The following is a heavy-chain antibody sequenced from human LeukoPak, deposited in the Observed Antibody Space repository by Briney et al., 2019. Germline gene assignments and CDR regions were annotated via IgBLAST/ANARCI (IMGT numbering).Heavy chain of an antibody. CDR2: IYTSGST. J-gene: IGHJ6*02. V-gene: IGHV4-4*07. CDR3: ARDKREWLRLKRHYYGMDV. CDR1: GGSISSYY. D-gene: IGHD6-19*01. Sequence: SETLSLTCTVSGGSISSYYWSWIRQPAGKGLEWIGRIYTSGSTNYNPSLKSRVTMSVDTSKNQFSLKLSSATAADTAVYYCARDKREWLRLKRHYYGMDVWGQGTTVTVSS.